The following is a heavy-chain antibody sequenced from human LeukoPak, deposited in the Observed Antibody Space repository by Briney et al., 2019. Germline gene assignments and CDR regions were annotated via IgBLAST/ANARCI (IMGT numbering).Heavy chain of an antibody. CDR3: ARIYVSDSGLAP. V-gene: IGHV1-2*02. D-gene: IGHD6-25*01. CDR1: GYTFTGYY. J-gene: IGHJ5*02. CDR2: INPNSGGT. Sequence: ASVKVSCKASGYTFTGYYMHWVRQAPGQGLEWMGWINPNSGGTNYAQKFQGRVTMTRDTSISTAYMGLSRLRSDDTAVYYCARIYVSDSGLAPWGQGTLVTVSS.